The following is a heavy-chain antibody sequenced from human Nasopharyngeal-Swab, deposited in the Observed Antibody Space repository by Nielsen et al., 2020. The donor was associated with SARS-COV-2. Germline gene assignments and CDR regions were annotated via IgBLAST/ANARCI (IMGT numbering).Heavy chain of an antibody. CDR1: GYTLTSYG. V-gene: IGHV1-18*01. D-gene: IGHD6-19*01. J-gene: IGHJ4*02. CDR3: ARDGIAVAGNGFDY. CDR2: ISAYNGNT. Sequence: ASVTVSCKASGYTLTSYGIRWVRQAPGQGLEWMGWISAYNGNTNYAQKLQGRVTMTTDTSTSTAYMELRSLRSDDTAVYYCARDGIAVAGNGFDYWGQGTLVTVSS.